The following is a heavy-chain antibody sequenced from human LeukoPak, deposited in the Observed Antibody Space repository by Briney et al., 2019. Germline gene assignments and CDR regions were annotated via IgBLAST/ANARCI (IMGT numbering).Heavy chain of an antibody. CDR3: ARYDYYDNSARFDI. Sequence: SETLSLTCTVSGGSISSGSYYWSWIRQPAGKGLEWIGRFYTSGSTNYSPSLKCRVTISVDTSKNQFSLKLNSVTAADTAVYYCARYDYYDNSARFDIWGQGTMVTVSS. V-gene: IGHV4-61*02. CDR1: GGSISSGSYY. D-gene: IGHD3-22*01. J-gene: IGHJ3*02. CDR2: FYTSGST.